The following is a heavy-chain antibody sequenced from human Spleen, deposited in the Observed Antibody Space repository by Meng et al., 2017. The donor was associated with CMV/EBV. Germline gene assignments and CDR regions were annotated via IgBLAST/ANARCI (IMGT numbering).Heavy chain of an antibody. CDR3: ARDGEGGAWYSSGWIRYYYYYGMDV. CDR2: IKQDGSEK. J-gene: IGHJ6*02. D-gene: IGHD6-19*01. CDR1: GFTFSSYW. Sequence: GESLKISCAASGFTFSSYWMSWVRQAPGKGLEWVANIKQDGSEKYYVDSVKGRFTISRDNAKNSLYLQMNSLRAEDTAVYYCARDGEGGAWYSSGWIRYYYYYGMDVWGQGTTVTVSS. V-gene: IGHV3-7*01.